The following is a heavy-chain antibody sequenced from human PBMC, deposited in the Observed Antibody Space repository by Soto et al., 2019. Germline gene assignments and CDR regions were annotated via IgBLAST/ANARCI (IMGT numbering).Heavy chain of an antibody. V-gene: IGHV3-33*01. CDR2: IWYDGSNK. CDR3: ARGPFNNPYFDY. CDR1: GFTFSSYG. Sequence: GGSLRLSCAASGFTFSSYGMHWVRQAPGKGLEWVAVIWYDGSNKYYADSVKGRFTISRDNSKNTLYLQMGSLRAEDMAVYYCARGPFNNPYFDYWGQGTLVTVSS. J-gene: IGHJ4*02.